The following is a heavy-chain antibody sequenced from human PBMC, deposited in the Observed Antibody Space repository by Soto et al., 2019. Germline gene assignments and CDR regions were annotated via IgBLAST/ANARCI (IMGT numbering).Heavy chain of an antibody. Sequence: EVQVVESGGGLIQPGGSLRLSCAASGFSVISNYMTWVRQAPGKGLGWVSVIFRGGSAFYAESVKGRFTVSRDRSKNTVSLHMNSLRAEDTTVYYWARDPGSGYDYDDLWGKGNVVTVSS. CDR1: GFSVISNY. CDR2: IFRGGSA. V-gene: IGHV3-53*01. D-gene: IGHD5-12*01. J-gene: IGHJ5*02. CDR3: ARDPGSGYDYDDL.